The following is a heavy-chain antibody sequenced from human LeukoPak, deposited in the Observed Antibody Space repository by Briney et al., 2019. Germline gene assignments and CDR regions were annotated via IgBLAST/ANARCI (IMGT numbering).Heavy chain of an antibody. V-gene: IGHV3-9*01. D-gene: IGHD1-26*01. J-gene: IGHJ4*02. Sequence: PGRSLRLSCAASGFTFDDYAMHWVRHAPGKGLEWVSGISWNSGSIGYADSVKGRFTISRDNAKNSLYLQMNSLRAEDTALYYCAKDIFRVVGAVTPSFDYWGQGTLVTVSS. CDR1: GFTFDDYA. CDR2: ISWNSGSI. CDR3: AKDIFRVVGAVTPSFDY.